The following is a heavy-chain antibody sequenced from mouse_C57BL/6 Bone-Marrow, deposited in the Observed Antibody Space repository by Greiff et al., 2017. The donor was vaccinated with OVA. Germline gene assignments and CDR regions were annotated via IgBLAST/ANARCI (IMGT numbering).Heavy chain of an antibody. CDR3: ARGLLRSRGYYAMDY. Sequence: ESGPGLVKPSQSLSLTCSVTGYSITSGYYWNWIRQFPGNKLEWMGYISYDGSNNYNPSLKNRISITRDTSKNQFFLKLNSVTTEDTATYYCARGLLRSRGYYAMDYWGQGTSVTVSS. V-gene: IGHV3-6*01. CDR2: ISYDGSN. CDR1: GYSITSGYY. D-gene: IGHD1-1*01. J-gene: IGHJ4*01.